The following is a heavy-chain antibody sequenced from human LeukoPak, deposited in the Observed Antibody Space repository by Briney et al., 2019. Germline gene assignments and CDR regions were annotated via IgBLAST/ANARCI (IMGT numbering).Heavy chain of an antibody. CDR1: GFTFSSYG. Sequence: PGGSLRLSCAASGFTFSSYGMHWVRQAPGKGLEWVAFIRYDGSNKYYADSVKGRFTISRDNSKNTLYLQMNSLRAEDTAVYYCAKDYRYSSSTGLGYWGQGTLVTVSS. CDR2: IRYDGSNK. J-gene: IGHJ4*02. D-gene: IGHD6-6*01. V-gene: IGHV3-30*02. CDR3: AKDYRYSSSTGLGY.